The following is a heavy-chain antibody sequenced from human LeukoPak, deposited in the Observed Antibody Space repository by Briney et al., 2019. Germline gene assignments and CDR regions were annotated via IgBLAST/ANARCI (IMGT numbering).Heavy chain of an antibody. CDR3: ARRVDYYYYFYMDF. CDR2: INQDGSEK. CDR1: GFTFSNYW. V-gene: IGHV3-7*01. Sequence: GGSLRLSCAGSGFTFSNYWLTWVRQAPGKGLEGVAHINQDGSEKHYVDSVKGRFTISRDNAKRSLYLQMNSLRAEDSAVFYCARRVDYYYYFYMDFWGKGTTVTVSS. J-gene: IGHJ6*03.